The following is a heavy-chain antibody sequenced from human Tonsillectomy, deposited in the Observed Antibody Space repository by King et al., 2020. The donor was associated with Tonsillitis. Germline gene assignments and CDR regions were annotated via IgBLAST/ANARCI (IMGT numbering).Heavy chain of an antibody. CDR3: ARSEQELSTYYYYYYMDV. Sequence: QLVQSGAEVKKPGESLRISCKGSGYSFTSYWINWVRQMPGKGLEWMGRIDPSDCHTNYSPSFQGHVSISADKSISTAYLQWSSLEAPDTAIYYCARSEQELSTYYYYYYMDVWGKGTPVTVSS. CDR1: GYSFTSYW. D-gene: IGHD6-13*01. V-gene: IGHV5-10-1*03. CDR2: IDPSDCHT. J-gene: IGHJ6*03.